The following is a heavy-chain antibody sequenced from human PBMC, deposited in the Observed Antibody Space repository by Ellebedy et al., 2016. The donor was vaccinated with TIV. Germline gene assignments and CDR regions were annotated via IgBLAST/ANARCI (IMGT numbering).Heavy chain of an antibody. D-gene: IGHD1-26*01. CDR2: IYYNGIT. J-gene: IGHJ4*02. CDR3: ARFRGESWTYSVDY. Sequence: SETLSLXXTVSGGSISSPNYYWGWIRQPPGKGLEWIGGIYYNGITHYSPSLESRVTISLDTSKIHFSLKLSSVTPADTAVYYCARFRGESWTYSVDYWGRGTLVTVSS. V-gene: IGHV4-39*07. CDR1: GGSISSPNYY.